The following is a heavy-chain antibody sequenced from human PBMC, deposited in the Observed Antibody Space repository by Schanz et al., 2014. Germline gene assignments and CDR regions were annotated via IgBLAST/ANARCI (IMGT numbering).Heavy chain of an antibody. J-gene: IGHJ4*02. CDR2: ISYDGSSK. CDR3: AKDHPSSGWPAFDV. D-gene: IGHD6-19*01. V-gene: IGHV3-30*18. Sequence: VQLVESGGGLVKPGGSLRLSCAASGFTFSDYYMSWIRQAPGKGLEWVALISYDGSSKNHADSVQGRFTISRDNSKNALYLQMNSLRADDSAIYYCAKDHPSSGWPAFDVWGQGTQVTVSS. CDR1: GFTFSDYY.